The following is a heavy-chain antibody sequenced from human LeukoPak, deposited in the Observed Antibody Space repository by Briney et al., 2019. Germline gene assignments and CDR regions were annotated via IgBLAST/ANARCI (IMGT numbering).Heavy chain of an antibody. CDR3: ARIGVLDI. Sequence: SETLSLTCTVSGASITSYYWSWVRQPPGKGLEWIGYIYYSGATDYNPSLKSRVTMSVDTSKNQFSLKLSSVSAADTAVYYCARIGVLDIWGQGTMVTVST. CDR2: IYYSGAT. J-gene: IGHJ3*02. D-gene: IGHD2-8*01. CDR1: GASITSYY. V-gene: IGHV4-59*01.